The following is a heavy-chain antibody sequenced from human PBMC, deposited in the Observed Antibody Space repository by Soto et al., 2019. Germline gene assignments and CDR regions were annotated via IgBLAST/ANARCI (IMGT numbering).Heavy chain of an antibody. CDR2: IKSKTDGGTT. J-gene: IGHJ6*02. CDR3: TTVPMVRTVNYYYYGMDV. CDR1: GFTFSNAW. Sequence: EVQLVESGGGLVKPGGSLRLSCAASGFTFSNAWMSWVRQAPGKGLEWVGRIKSKTDGGTTDYAAPVKGRFTISRDDSNNTLYLQMTSLKTEDTAVYYCTTVPMVRTVNYYYYGMDVWGQGTTVTVSS. V-gene: IGHV3-15*01. D-gene: IGHD3-10*01.